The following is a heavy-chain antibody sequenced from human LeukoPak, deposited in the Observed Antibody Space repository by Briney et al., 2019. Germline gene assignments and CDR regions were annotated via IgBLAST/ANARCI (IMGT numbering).Heavy chain of an antibody. D-gene: IGHD3-22*01. J-gene: IGHJ4*02. CDR3: AREYYDSIGYFDY. V-gene: IGHV4-59*01. Sequence: SETLSLTCTVSGGSISSYYWSWIRQPPGKGLEWIGYIYYSGSTNYSPSLKSRVTISVDTSKNQFSLKLSSVTAADTAVYYCAREYYDSIGYFDYWGQGTLVTVSS. CDR2: IYYSGST. CDR1: GGSISSYY.